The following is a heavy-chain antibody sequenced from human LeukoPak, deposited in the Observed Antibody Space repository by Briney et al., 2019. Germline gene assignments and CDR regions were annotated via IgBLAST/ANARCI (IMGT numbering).Heavy chain of an antibody. CDR3: ARDHPHDKGYSGYSYFDS. CDR2: IIPIFGTA. CDR1: GGTFSSYA. Sequence: GSSVKVSCKASGGTFSSYAISWVRQAPGQGLEWMGGIIPIFGTANYAQKFQGRVTITADESTSTAYMDLRSLRSDDTAVYYCARDHPHDKGYSGYSYFDSWGQGTLVTVSS. V-gene: IGHV1-69*01. J-gene: IGHJ4*02. D-gene: IGHD5-12*01.